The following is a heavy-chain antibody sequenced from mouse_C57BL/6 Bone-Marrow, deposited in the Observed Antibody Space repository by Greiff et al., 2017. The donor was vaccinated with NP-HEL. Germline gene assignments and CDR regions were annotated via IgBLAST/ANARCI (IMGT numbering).Heavy chain of an antibody. Sequence: VQLQQPGAELVMPGASVKLSCKASGYTFTSYWMHWVKQRPGQGLEWIGEIDPSDSYTYYTQKFKGKSTLTVDKSSSTAYMQLSSLTSEASSVYYCARKGVYYGNYVGVDYWGQGTSVTVSS. CDR2: IDPSDSYT. CDR1: GYTFTSYW. J-gene: IGHJ4*01. D-gene: IGHD2-1*01. V-gene: IGHV1-69*01. CDR3: ARKGVYYGNYVGVDY.